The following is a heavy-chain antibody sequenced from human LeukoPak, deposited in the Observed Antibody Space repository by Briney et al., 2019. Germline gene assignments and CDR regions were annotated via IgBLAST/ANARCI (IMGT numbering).Heavy chain of an antibody. V-gene: IGHV4-61*08. D-gene: IGHD3-22*01. CDR2: IYYSGHT. CDR3: ARGDYDLIDY. J-gene: IGHJ4*02. CDR1: GGSLSSGGYS. Sequence: PSETLSLTCAVSGGSLSSGGYSWSWIRQPPGKGLEWIGYIYYSGHTNYNPSLKIRVTISVDPSKNQFSLKLTSVTAADTAVYYCARGDYDLIDYWGQGTLVTVSS.